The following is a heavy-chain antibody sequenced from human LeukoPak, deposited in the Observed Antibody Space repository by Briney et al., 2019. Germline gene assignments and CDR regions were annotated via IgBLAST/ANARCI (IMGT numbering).Heavy chain of an antibody. Sequence: GGSLRLSCAASGFTFSSYTMNWVRQAPGKGLEWVSSTSSISGYKYYADSMKGRFTISRDDSKNSVFLQMNSLRAEDTAVYYCARGSIFGPVDVWGKGTTVTVSS. CDR1: GFTFSSYT. J-gene: IGHJ6*04. V-gene: IGHV3-21*01. CDR3: ARGSIFGPVDV. CDR2: TSSISGYK. D-gene: IGHD3-3*01.